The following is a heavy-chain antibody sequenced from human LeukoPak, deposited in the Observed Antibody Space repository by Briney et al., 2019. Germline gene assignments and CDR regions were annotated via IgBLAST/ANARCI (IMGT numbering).Heavy chain of an antibody. CDR2: INPNSGGT. CDR1: GYTFTGYY. V-gene: IGHV1-2*02. CDR3: ARGNYYGSGSYFIDY. Sequence: AASVKVSCKASGYTFTGYYMHWVRQAPGQGLEWMGWINPNSGGTNYAQKFQGRVTMTRDTSISTAYMELSRPRSDDTAVYYCARGNYYGSGSYFIDYWGQGTLVTVSS. J-gene: IGHJ4*02. D-gene: IGHD3-10*01.